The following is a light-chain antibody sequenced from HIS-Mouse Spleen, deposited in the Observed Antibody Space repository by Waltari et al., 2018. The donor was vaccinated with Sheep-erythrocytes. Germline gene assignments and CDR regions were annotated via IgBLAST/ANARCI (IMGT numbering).Light chain of an antibody. CDR2: QDS. Sequence: SYELTQPPSVSVSPGQTASIPCSGDKLGDKYACWYQQKPGQSPVLVIYQDSTRPSGSPERFSGSNSGNTATLTISGTQAMDEADYYCQAWDSSTAVFGGGTKLTVL. CDR1: KLGDKY. CDR3: QAWDSSTAV. J-gene: IGLJ2*01. V-gene: IGLV3-1*01.